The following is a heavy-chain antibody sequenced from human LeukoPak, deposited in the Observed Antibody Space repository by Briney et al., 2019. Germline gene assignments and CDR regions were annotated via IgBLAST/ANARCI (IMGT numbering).Heavy chain of an antibody. CDR2: IYTSGST. J-gene: IGHJ4*02. Sequence: SETLSLTCTASGGSISSYYWSWIRQPAGKGLEWIGCIYTSGSTNYNPSLKSRVTMSVDTSKNQFSLKLSSVTAADTAVYYCARDTFLAALGYFDYWGQGTLVTVSS. V-gene: IGHV4-4*07. CDR3: ARDTFLAALGYFDY. CDR1: GGSISSYY. D-gene: IGHD6-6*01.